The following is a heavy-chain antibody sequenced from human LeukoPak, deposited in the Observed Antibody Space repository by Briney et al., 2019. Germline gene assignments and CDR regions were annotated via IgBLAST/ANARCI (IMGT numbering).Heavy chain of an antibody. D-gene: IGHD2-8*01. CDR3: LSGVSAIGYYYYGMDV. V-gene: IGHV4-39*01. Sequence: SETLSLTCTVSGGSISSSSYYWGWIRQPPGKGLEWIGSIYYSGSTYYNPSLKSRVTISVDTSKNQFSLKLSSVTAADTAVYYCLSGVSAIGYYYYGMDVWGQGNTVTVSS. CDR2: IYYSGST. CDR1: GGSISSSSYY. J-gene: IGHJ6*02.